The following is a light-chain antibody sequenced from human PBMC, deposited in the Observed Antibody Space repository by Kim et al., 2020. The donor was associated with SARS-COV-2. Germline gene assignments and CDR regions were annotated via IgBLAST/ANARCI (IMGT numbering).Light chain of an antibody. CDR2: AAS. V-gene: IGKV1-8*01. J-gene: IGKJ4*01. CDR1: QGISSY. Sequence: SASTGDRVPITCRASQGISSYLALYQQKPGKAPKRLIYAASTLQSGVPSRFSGSGSGTDFTLTISCLQSEDFATYYCQQYYSYPLTFGGGTKVEI. CDR3: QQYYSYPLT.